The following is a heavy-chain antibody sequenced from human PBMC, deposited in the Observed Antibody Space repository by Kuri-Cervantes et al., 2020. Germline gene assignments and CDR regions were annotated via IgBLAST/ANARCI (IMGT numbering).Heavy chain of an antibody. D-gene: IGHD1-26*01. CDR3: ARAPWLGATTPPDY. V-gene: IGHV1-2*04. Sequence: ASVKVSCKASGYTFTGYYMHWVRQAPGQGPEWMGWINPNSGGTNYTQKFQGWVTMTRDTSISTAYMELSRLRSDDTAVYYCARAPWLGATTPPDYWGQGTLVTVSS. CDR2: INPNSGGT. CDR1: GYTFTGYY. J-gene: IGHJ4*02.